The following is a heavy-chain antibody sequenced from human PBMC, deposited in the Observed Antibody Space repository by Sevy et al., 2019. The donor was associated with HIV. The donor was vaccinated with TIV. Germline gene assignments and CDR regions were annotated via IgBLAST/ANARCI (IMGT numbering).Heavy chain of an antibody. V-gene: IGHV1-2*02. CDR1: GYTFTGYY. Sequence: ASVKVSCKASGYTFTGYYMHWVRQAPGQGLEWMGWINPNSGGTNYAQKFQGRVTMTRDTSISTAYMELSRLRSDDTAVYYCARVGFGSVIAVAGRAYFDYWGQGTLVTVSS. J-gene: IGHJ4*02. CDR2: INPNSGGT. CDR3: ARVGFGSVIAVAGRAYFDY. D-gene: IGHD6-19*01.